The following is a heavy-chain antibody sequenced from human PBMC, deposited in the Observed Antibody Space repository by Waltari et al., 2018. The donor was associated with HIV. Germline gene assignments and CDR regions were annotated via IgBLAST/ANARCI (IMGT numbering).Heavy chain of an antibody. V-gene: IGHV1-2*02. CDR2: INPKSGGT. Sequence: QVHLMQSGAEVKKPGASVKVSCTASGYTLTDYSLHWVRQAPGQGLEWRAWINPKSGGTNYAQKLQGGVTGTRDTAINTANMELSILRYDDTAVYYCARVREEQWRIPEFYYFAMDVWGQGTTVTVSS. J-gene: IGHJ6*02. CDR1: GYTLTDYS. D-gene: IGHD6-19*01. CDR3: ARVREEQWRIPEFYYFAMDV.